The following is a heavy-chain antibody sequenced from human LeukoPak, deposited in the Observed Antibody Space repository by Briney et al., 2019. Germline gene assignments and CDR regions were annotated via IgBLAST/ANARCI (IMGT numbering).Heavy chain of an antibody. CDR2: IYYSGST. CDR1: GGSFSGYY. V-gene: IGHV4-59*01. J-gene: IGHJ6*03. Sequence: PSETLSLTCAVYGGSFSGYYWSWIRQPPGKGLEWIGYIYYSGSTNYNPSLKSRVTISVDTSKNQFSLKLSSVTAADTAVYYCARQAWGYCSGGSCGALYYYYMDVWGKGTTVTVSS. CDR3: ARQAWGYCSGGSCGALYYYYMDV. D-gene: IGHD2-15*01.